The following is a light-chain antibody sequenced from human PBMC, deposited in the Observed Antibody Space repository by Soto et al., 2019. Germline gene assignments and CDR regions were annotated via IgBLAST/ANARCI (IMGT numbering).Light chain of an antibody. V-gene: IGLV2-11*01. CDR3: CPYAGSFTFV. CDR2: DVS. CDR1: SSDVGTYNY. Sequence: QSVLTQPRSVSGSPGQSVTISCSGTSSDVGTYNYVSWFQQHPGKVPKLLIYDVSKRPSGVPDRFSGSKSGNTASLTISGLQAEDEADYYCCPYAGSFTFVFGSGPKLTVL. J-gene: IGLJ1*01.